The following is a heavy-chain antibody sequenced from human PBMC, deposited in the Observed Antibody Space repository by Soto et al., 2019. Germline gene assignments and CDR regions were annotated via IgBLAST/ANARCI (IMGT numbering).Heavy chain of an antibody. CDR1: GGAISGYY. J-gene: IGHJ5*02. CDR3: ARGQRFSDWFDP. Sequence: QVQLQESGPGLVKPSETLSLSCTVSGGAISGYYWTWIRQPAGKGLEWIGRIYSSGSTKYNPSLPSRVTVSLDTSKNQFSLRLTSVTAADTAVYYCARGQRFSDWFDPWGQGTLVTVSS. CDR2: IYSSGST. V-gene: IGHV4-4*07. D-gene: IGHD3-3*01.